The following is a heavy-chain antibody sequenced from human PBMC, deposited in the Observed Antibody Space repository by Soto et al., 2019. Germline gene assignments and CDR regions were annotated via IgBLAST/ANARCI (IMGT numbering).Heavy chain of an antibody. CDR2: IIPIFGTA. J-gene: IGHJ6*02. V-gene: IGHV1-69*01. D-gene: IGHD4-4*01. Sequence: QVQLVQSGAEVKKPGSSVKVSCKASGGTFSSYAISWVRQAPGQGLEWMGGIIPIFGTANYAQKFQGRVTITADESTSKAYMELSSLRSEDTAVYYCARERMTTVIYYYYGMDVWGQGTTVTVSS. CDR1: GGTFSSYA. CDR3: ARERMTTVIYYYYGMDV.